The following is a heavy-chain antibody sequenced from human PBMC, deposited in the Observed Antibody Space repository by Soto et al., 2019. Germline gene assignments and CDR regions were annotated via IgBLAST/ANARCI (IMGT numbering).Heavy chain of an antibody. Sequence: QVQLVQSGAEVKKPGASVKVSCKASGYTFSTYDINWVRQATGQGLEWVGWMSPITGNTVDAQKFQGRVTMTRNTSISAAYMELSSLRSEDTALYYCASGRTFRANSGVNYLGQGTLVTVSS. D-gene: IGHD2-15*01. V-gene: IGHV1-8*01. CDR1: GYTFSTYD. CDR3: ASGRTFRANSGVNY. J-gene: IGHJ4*02. CDR2: MSPITGNT.